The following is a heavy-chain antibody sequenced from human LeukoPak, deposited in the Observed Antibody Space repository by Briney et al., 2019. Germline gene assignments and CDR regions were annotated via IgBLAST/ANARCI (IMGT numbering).Heavy chain of an antibody. D-gene: IGHD3-22*01. CDR2: ISGSGGST. J-gene: IGHJ4*02. CDR1: GFTFSIYA. CDR3: AKDPISTYFDY. V-gene: IGHV3-23*01. Sequence: GGSLRLSCAASGFTFSIYAMSWVRQAPGKGLEWVSGISGSGGSTYYADSVKGRFTISRDNSKNTLFLQMNSLRAEDTAVYYCAKDPISTYFDYWGQGTLVTVSS.